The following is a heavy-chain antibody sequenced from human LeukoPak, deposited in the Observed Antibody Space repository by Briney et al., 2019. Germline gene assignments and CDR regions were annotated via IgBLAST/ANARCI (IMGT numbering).Heavy chain of an antibody. CDR3: ARGPPPQYCSGGSRYAAY. V-gene: IGHV1-8*01. CDR1: GYTFTSYD. Sequence: GASVKVSCKASGYTFTSYDINWVRQATGQGLEWMGWMNPNSGNTGYAQKFQGRVTMTRNTSISTAYMELSSLRSEDTAVYYCARGPPPQYCSGGSRYAAYWGQGTLVTVSS. J-gene: IGHJ4*02. D-gene: IGHD2-15*01. CDR2: MNPNSGNT.